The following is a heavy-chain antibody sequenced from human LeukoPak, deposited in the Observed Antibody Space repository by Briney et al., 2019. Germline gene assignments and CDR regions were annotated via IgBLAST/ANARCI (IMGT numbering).Heavy chain of an antibody. Sequence: PGGSLRLSCAASGFTFSSYAMHWVPQAPGKGLEWVAVISYDGSNKYYADSVKGRFTISRDNSKNTLYLQMNSLRAEDTAVYYCAREQLWYACIDYWGQGTLVTVSS. CDR2: ISYDGSNK. CDR1: GFTFSSYA. D-gene: IGHD5-18*01. J-gene: IGHJ4*02. CDR3: AREQLWYACIDY. V-gene: IGHV3-30*04.